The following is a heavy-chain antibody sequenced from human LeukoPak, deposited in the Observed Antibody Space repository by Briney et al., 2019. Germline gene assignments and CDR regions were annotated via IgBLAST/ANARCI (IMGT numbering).Heavy chain of an antibody. J-gene: IGHJ4*02. Sequence: GGSLRLSCAASGFTFSSFPMQWVRQVPGKGLEYVSAISSTGETSYYASSVRDRFTISRDNSKNTLHLQMGSLRAEDTAVYYCARVMSGSGSKYFDYWGQGTLVTVSS. CDR1: GFTFSSFP. CDR3: ARVMSGSGSKYFDY. CDR2: ISSTGETS. V-gene: IGHV3-64*01. D-gene: IGHD3-10*01.